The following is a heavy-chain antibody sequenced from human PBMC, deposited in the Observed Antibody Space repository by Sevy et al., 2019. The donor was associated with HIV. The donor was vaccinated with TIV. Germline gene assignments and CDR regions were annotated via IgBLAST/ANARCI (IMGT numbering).Heavy chain of an antibody. Sequence: SETLSLTCAVYGGSFSDYYWTWIRQPPGKGLEWIGEIDHSGSTNYNPSLKSRVTISVATSKKQFSLKLSSVTVADTGVYYCARPYYGSGSYAYWGQGTQVTVSS. V-gene: IGHV4-34*01. CDR1: GGSFSDYY. D-gene: IGHD3-10*01. CDR3: ARPYYGSGSYAY. J-gene: IGHJ4*02. CDR2: IDHSGST.